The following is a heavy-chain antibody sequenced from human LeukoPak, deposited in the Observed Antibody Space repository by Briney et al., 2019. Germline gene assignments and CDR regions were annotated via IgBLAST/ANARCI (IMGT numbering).Heavy chain of an antibody. J-gene: IGHJ3*02. Sequence: SVKVSCKASGYTFTSYGISWVRQAPGQGLEWMGWISGYNGNTNYPQKLQGRVTMTIDTSTSTAYMELRSLRSDDTAVYYCARGRTHRYNWHTRNTDGFDIWGQGTMVTVSS. CDR3: ARGRTHRYNWHTRNTDGFDI. CDR2: ISGYNGNT. CDR1: GYTFTSYG. V-gene: IGHV1-18*01. D-gene: IGHD1-1*01.